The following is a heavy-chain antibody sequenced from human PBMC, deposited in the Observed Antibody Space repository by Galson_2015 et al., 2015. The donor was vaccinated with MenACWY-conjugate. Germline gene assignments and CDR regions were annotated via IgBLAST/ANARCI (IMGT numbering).Heavy chain of an antibody. CDR3: ARGYYAMDV. CDR1: GCTVSTNC. V-gene: IGHV3-7*03. Sequence: SMSLSCAASGCTVSTNCWKWGRQAPGAGPVGVAYIMHAGSAKYYNGFVKGRFTISRDNSKNLLSLQMNGLTGEDSAGYYCARGYYAMDVWGQGTTVTVSS. CDR2: IMHAGSAK. J-gene: IGHJ6*02.